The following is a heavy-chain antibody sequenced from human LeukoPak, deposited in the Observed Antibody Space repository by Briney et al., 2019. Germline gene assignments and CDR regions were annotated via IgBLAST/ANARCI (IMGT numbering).Heavy chain of an antibody. D-gene: IGHD3-9*01. CDR2: ISAYNGNT. CDR1: GYTFTSYG. Sequence: GASVKVSCKASGYTFTSYGISWVRQAPGQGLEWMGWISAYNGNTNYAQKLQGRVTMTTDTSTSTAYMELRSLRSDDTAVYYCARDRVGVLRYFDWTNRGAFDIWGQGTMVTVSS. V-gene: IGHV1-18*01. J-gene: IGHJ3*02. CDR3: ARDRVGVLRYFDWTNRGAFDI.